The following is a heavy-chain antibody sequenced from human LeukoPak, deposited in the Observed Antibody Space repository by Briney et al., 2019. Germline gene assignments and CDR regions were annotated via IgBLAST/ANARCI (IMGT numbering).Heavy chain of an antibody. Sequence: SETLSLTCNVSGDSITSTYYWGWIRQPPGKGLEWIGSISHSGNTYYNPSLKSRVTISVDTSKNHFSLNLSAVTAADTAVYYCARHGVRGVITGIDYWGQGTLVTVSS. D-gene: IGHD3-10*01. CDR2: ISHSGNT. V-gene: IGHV4-38-2*02. CDR1: GDSITSTYY. CDR3: ARHGVRGVITGIDY. J-gene: IGHJ4*02.